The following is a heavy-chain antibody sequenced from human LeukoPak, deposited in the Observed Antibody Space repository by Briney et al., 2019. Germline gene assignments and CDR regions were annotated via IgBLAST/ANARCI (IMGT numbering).Heavy chain of an antibody. CDR2: INPNSGGT. V-gene: IGHV1-2*06. D-gene: IGHD3-22*01. CDR3: ATGPSDSSGYWGY. J-gene: IGHJ4*02. CDR1: GYTFTGYY. Sequence: ASVKVSCKASGYTFTGYYMHWVRQAPGQGLEWMGRINPNSGGTNYAQKFQGRVTMTRDTSISTAYMELSRLGSEDTAVYYCATGPSDSSGYWGYWGQGTLVTVSS.